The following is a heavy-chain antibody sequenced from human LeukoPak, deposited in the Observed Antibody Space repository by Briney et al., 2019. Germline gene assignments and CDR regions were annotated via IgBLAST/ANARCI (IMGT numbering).Heavy chain of an antibody. J-gene: IGHJ6*03. V-gene: IGHV3-23*01. CDR3: AKDGSHYYYYYMDV. Sequence: GGSLRLSCAASGFTFSSYGMSWVRQAPGKGLEWVSAISGSGGSTFYADSVKGRFTISRDNSKNTLCLQMNSLRAEDTAVYYCAKDGSHYYYYYMDVWGKGTTVTISS. CDR1: GFTFSSYG. D-gene: IGHD5-12*01. CDR2: ISGSGGST.